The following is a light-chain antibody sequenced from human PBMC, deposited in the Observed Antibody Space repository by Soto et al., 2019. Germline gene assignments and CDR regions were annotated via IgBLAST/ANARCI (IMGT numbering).Light chain of an antibody. J-gene: IGKJ5*01. Sequence: IVLIQSPATLSVSPGERATLSCRASQSVSISLARYQQKPGPAPSLLIYDASNRATGVPARFSGSGSGTDFKLTLSSREPEDFALDYCQQRNNWPPEDAFGQGTRLEIK. CDR3: QQRNNWPPEDA. CDR1: QSVSIS. CDR2: DAS. V-gene: IGKV3-11*01.